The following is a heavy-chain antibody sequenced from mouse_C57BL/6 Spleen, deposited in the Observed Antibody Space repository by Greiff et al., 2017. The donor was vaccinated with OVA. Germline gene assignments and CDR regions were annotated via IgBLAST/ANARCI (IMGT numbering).Heavy chain of an antibody. V-gene: IGHV1-19*01. CDR3: ARPYDYDPFDY. CDR1: GYTFTDYY. J-gene: IGHJ2*01. CDR2: INPYNGGT. Sequence: VQLQQSGPVLVKPGASVKMSCKASGYTFTDYYMNWVKQSHGKSLEWIGVINPYNGGTSYNQKFKGKATLTVDKSSSTAYMELNSLTSEDSAVYYCARPYDYDPFDYWGQGTTLTVSS. D-gene: IGHD2-4*01.